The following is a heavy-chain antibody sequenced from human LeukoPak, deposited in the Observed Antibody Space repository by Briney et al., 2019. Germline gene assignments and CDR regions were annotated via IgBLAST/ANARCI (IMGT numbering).Heavy chain of an antibody. J-gene: IGHJ6*03. V-gene: IGHV3-48*01. Sequence: GGSPRLSCEASGFTFSSYSMNWVRQAPGKGLEWISYISTSTTTIYYANSVKGRFTISRDNSKNTLYLQMNSLRADDTAVYYCAKGAGPDYYYYYMDVWGKGTTVTISS. CDR1: GFTFSSYS. CDR2: ISTSTTTI. CDR3: AKGAGPDYYYYYMDV.